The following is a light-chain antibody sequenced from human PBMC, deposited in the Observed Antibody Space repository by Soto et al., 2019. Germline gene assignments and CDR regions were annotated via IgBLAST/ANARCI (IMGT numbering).Light chain of an antibody. CDR2: ATS. CDR3: QQYDTSPRT. V-gene: IGKV3-20*01. J-gene: IGKJ1*01. CDR1: QSIDSAY. Sequence: EIVLTQSPGTLSLSPGERATFYCRASQSIDSAYLAWYQQKPGQAPRLLIYATSSRATGIPDRFSGSGSGTDFTLTISRLEPEDFAVYFCQQYDTSPRTFGQGTKVVIK.